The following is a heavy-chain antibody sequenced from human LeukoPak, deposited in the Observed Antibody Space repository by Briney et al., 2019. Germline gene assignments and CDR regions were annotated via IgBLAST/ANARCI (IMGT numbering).Heavy chain of an antibody. D-gene: IGHD5-18*01. CDR2: ISWNSGSI. Sequence: GGSLRLSCAASGFTFDDYAMHWVRQAPGKGLEWVSGISWNSGSIGYADSVKGRFTISRDNAKNSLYLQMNSLRAEDTALYYCAKDLNGGYSYGFDHWGQGTLVTVSS. J-gene: IGHJ4*02. CDR3: AKDLNGGYSYGFDH. CDR1: GFTFDDYA. V-gene: IGHV3-9*01.